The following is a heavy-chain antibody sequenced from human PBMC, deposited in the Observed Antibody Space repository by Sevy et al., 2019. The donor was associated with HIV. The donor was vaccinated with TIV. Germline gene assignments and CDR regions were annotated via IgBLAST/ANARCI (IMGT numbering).Heavy chain of an antibody. CDR3: AKDSAPFYYYYGMDV. Sequence: GGSLRLSCAASGFTFSSYGMYWVRQAPGKGLEWVAFIRYDGSNKYYADSVKGRFTISRDNSKNTLYLQMNSLRAEDTAVYYCAKDSAPFYYYYGMDVWGQGTTVTVSS. V-gene: IGHV3-30*02. CDR2: IRYDGSNK. J-gene: IGHJ6*02. CDR1: GFTFSSYG.